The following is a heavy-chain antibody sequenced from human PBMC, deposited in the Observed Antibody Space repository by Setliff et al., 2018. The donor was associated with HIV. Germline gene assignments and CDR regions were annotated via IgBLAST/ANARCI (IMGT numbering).Heavy chain of an antibody. CDR2: ISGSGGST. CDR3: AKDRRGYQYESSGYPGFDP. V-gene: IGHV3-23*01. CDR1: GFLFSRYA. Sequence: GSLRLSCAASGFLFSRYAMSWVRQAPGKGLEWVSVISGSGGSTSCADSVKGRFTMSRDNSKNTVFLHMNSLRAEDTAVYYCAKDRRGYQYESSGYPGFDPWGQGTLVTVSS. J-gene: IGHJ5*02. D-gene: IGHD3-22*01.